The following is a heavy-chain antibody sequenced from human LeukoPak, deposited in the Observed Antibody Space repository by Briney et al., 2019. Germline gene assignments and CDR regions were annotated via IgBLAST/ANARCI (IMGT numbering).Heavy chain of an antibody. CDR3: ARDLYSSGWYGIH. D-gene: IGHD6-19*01. CDR1: GFALSSNY. V-gene: IGHV3-53*01. CDR2: LYSGGDT. Sequence: GGSLRLSCAASGFALSSNYVGWVRQAPGKGLHWVSLLYSGGDTYYADSVKGRFTISRDTSKNTLYLQMNSLRADDTAVYYCARDLYSSGWYGIHWGQGTLVTVSS. J-gene: IGHJ4*02.